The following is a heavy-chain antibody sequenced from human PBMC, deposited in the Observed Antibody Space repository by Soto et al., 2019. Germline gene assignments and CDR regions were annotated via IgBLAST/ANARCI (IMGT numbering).Heavy chain of an antibody. D-gene: IGHD3-22*01. Sequence: QVQLQESGPGLVKPSGTLSLTCAVSGGSISSSNWWRWVRQPPGKGLQWFGEIYHSGSTNYNPSLKSRDTISVNKSNNHLSRQLSSVTAADTSVYYCARVNYYDSSSYYPSTVDYWGQGTLVTVSS. CDR3: ARVNYYDSSSYYPSTVDY. V-gene: IGHV4-4*02. CDR2: IYHSGST. CDR1: GGSISSSNW. J-gene: IGHJ4*02.